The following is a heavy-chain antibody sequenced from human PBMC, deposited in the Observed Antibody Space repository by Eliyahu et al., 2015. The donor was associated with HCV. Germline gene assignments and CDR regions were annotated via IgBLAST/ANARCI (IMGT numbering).Heavy chain of an antibody. Sequence: QMQLVQSEAEVKKPGASVNVSCKASGXPFPSNYMPWVRKAPGQGLEWMGVINPTDGRTTYAQKFQGRVTMTRDTSTTTVYMELSSLRSDDTAVYYCARVGGYKYYFDYWGQGTLVTVSS. D-gene: IGHD1-1*01. J-gene: IGHJ4*02. CDR1: GXPFPSNY. CDR3: ARVGGYKYYFDY. V-gene: IGHV1-46*01. CDR2: INPTDGRT.